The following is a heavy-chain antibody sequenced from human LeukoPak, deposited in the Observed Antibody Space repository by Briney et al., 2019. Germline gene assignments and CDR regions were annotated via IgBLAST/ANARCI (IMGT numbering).Heavy chain of an antibody. CDR3: ARDGGYSAFDY. CDR2: ISSSSSTI. Sequence: GGFLRLSCAASGFTFSTYSMNWVRQAPGKGLEWVSYISSSSSTIYYADSVKGRFTISRDNAKNSLYLQMNNLRVEDTAVYYCARDGGYSAFDYWGQGALVTVSS. J-gene: IGHJ4*02. V-gene: IGHV3-48*01. CDR1: GFTFSTYS. D-gene: IGHD1-26*01.